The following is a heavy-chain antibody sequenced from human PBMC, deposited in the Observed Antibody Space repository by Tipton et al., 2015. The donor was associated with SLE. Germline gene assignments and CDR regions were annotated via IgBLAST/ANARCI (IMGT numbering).Heavy chain of an antibody. Sequence: TLSLTCAVYGGSFRDFYWSWIRQPPGKGLEWIGEINHSGSTNYNPSLKSRVTISVDTSKNQFSLNLSSVTAADTAVYYCARLVTKRAWFDPWGQGTLVTVSS. CDR1: GGSFRDFY. V-gene: IGHV4-34*01. CDR3: ARLVTKRAWFDP. J-gene: IGHJ5*02. CDR2: INHSGST. D-gene: IGHD6-13*01.